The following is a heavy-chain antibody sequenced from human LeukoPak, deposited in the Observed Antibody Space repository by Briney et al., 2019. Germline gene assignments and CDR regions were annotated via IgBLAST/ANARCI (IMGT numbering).Heavy chain of an antibody. CDR2: ISYDGGNK. CDR3: ARDSQRDYYDSSGYPYFGY. J-gene: IGHJ4*02. V-gene: IGHV3-30-3*01. CDR1: GFTFSSYA. D-gene: IGHD3-22*01. Sequence: QSGGSLRLSCAASGFTFSSYAMHWVRQAPGKGLEWVAVISYDGGNKYYADSVKGRFTISRDNSKNTLYLQMNSLRAEDTAVYYCARDSQRDYYDSSGYPYFGYWGQGTLVTVSS.